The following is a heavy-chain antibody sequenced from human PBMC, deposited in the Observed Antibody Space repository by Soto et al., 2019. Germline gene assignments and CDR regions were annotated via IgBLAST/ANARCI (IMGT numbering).Heavy chain of an antibody. CDR1: GDSISSYY. CDR2: IYYTGST. Sequence: QVQLQESGPGLVKPSETLSLSCTVSGDSISSYYWNWIRQPPGKGLEWIGYIYYTGSTNHNPSLKSRVSLSLDTSKNQFSLNLSSVTAADTAVYYCARDGATSSSWENWLDSWGQGILVTVSS. CDR3: ARDGATSSSWENWLDS. V-gene: IGHV4-59*01. D-gene: IGHD6-13*01. J-gene: IGHJ5*01.